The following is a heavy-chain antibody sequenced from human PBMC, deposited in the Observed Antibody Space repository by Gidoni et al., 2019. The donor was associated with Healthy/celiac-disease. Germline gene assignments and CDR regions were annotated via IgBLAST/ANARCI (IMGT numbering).Heavy chain of an antibody. CDR3: AKARAPMITFGGVIVTPLDY. Sequence: QVQLVESGGGVVQPGRSLRLSCAASGFTFSSYGLHWVRQAPGKGLEWVAVISYDGSNKYYADSVKGRFTISRDNSKNTLYLQMNSLRAEDTAVYYCAKARAPMITFGGVIVTPLDYWGQGTLVTVSS. V-gene: IGHV3-30*18. D-gene: IGHD3-16*02. J-gene: IGHJ4*02. CDR2: ISYDGSNK. CDR1: GFTFSSYG.